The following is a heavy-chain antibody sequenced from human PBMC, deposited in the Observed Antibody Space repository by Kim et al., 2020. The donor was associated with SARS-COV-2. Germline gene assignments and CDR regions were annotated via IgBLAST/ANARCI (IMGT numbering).Heavy chain of an antibody. V-gene: IGHV3-30*03. CDR2: ITYDGSNK. J-gene: IGHJ2*01. Sequence: GGSLRLSCAASGFSFSNYGMHWVRQAPGKGLEWVALITYDGSNKYYADSVKGRFTISGDNSKNTLYLQMNSLRPEDTALYYCARDKRPHFYDL. CDR1: GFSFSNYG. CDR3: ARDKRPHFYDL. D-gene: IGHD3-3*02.